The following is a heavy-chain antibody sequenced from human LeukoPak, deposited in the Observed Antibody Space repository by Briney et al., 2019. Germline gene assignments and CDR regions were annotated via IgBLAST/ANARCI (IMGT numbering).Heavy chain of an antibody. CDR2: IHCSGST. CDR1: GDSISSSGYF. Sequence: SETLSLTCTVSGDSISSSGYFWRWIRQPPGKGLEWIGSIHCSGSTYYNPSLKSRVTIFVDTSKNQFSLRLSSVTAADTAVYYCARLGDGYKWTPQGGYFDLWGRGTLVTVSS. V-gene: IGHV4-39*01. J-gene: IGHJ2*01. CDR3: ARLGDGYKWTPQGGYFDL. D-gene: IGHD5-24*01.